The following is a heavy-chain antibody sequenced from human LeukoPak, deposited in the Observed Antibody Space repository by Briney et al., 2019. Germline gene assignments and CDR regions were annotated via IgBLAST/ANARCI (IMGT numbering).Heavy chain of an antibody. CDR2: INIDGSST. Sequence: GGSLRLSCAASGFTFSSYWMHWVRQGPGKGLVWVSRINIDGSSTSYADSVKGGFTISRDNAKNTLYLQIATRRAEDTAVYYCSTGSGHAFDIWGRGTMVTVSS. D-gene: IGHD3-10*01. CDR1: GFTFSSYW. CDR3: STGSGHAFDI. J-gene: IGHJ3*02. V-gene: IGHV3-74*01.